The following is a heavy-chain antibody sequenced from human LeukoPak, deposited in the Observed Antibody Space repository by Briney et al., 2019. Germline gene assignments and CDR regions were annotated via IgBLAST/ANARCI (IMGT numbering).Heavy chain of an antibody. CDR3: ARDIEAAGLFLDY. CDR1: GYTFSSYW. J-gene: IGHJ4*02. D-gene: IGHD6-13*01. Sequence: GGSLRLSCAASGYTFSSYWMIWVRRAPGKGGVWVANMKYDGSEKYYVDSVKGRFTISRDNAKNSLYLQMNSLRAEDTAVYYCARDIEAAGLFLDYWGQGTLVTVSS. CDR2: MKYDGSEK. V-gene: IGHV3-7*01.